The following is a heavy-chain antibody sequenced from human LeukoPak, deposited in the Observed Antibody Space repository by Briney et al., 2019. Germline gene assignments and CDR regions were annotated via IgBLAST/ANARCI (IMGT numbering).Heavy chain of an antibody. CDR1: GFTFSNYG. Sequence: GGSLRLSCAASGFTFSNYGMHWVRQAPGKGLEWVAFIRDDGSIKYYADSVRGRFTISRDNSKNTVYLQMNSLRAEDTAVYYCANYYGSGSFRNWFDPRGQGTLVTVSS. CDR3: ANYYGSGSFRNWFDP. CDR2: IRDDGSIK. J-gene: IGHJ5*02. D-gene: IGHD3-10*01. V-gene: IGHV3-30*02.